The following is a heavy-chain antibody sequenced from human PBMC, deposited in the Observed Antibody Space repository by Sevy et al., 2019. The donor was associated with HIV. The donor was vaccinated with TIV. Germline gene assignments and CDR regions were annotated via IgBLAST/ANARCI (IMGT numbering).Heavy chain of an antibody. Sequence: GGSLRLSCAASGLTFSSYGMHWVRQAPGKGLEWVAFIQYDGSNKYYADSVKGRFTISRDNSKNTLYLQMNSLRAEDTAVYYCAKSGPMAAAHFYYYGMDVWGQGTTVTVSS. CDR3: AKSGPMAAAHFYYYGMDV. CDR2: IQYDGSNK. CDR1: GLTFSSYG. J-gene: IGHJ6*02. D-gene: IGHD6-13*01. V-gene: IGHV3-30*02.